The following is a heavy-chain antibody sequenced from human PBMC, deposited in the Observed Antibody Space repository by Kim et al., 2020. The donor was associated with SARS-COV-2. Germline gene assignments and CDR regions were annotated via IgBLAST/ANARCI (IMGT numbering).Heavy chain of an antibody. D-gene: IGHD3-3*01. J-gene: IGHJ6*02. V-gene: IGHV3-48*04. CDR3: AREASIFGVVIIPYYYYGMDV. Sequence: GGSLRLSCAASGFTFSSYSMNWVRQAPGKGLEWVSYISSSSSTIYYADSVKGRFTISRDNAKNSLYLQMNSLRAEDTAVYYCAREASIFGVVIIPYYYYGMDVWGQGTTVTVSS. CDR1: GFTFSSYS. CDR2: ISSSSSTI.